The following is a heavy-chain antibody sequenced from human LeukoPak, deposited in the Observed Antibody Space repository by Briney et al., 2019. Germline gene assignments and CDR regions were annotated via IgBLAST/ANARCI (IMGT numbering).Heavy chain of an antibody. CDR2: IIPILGIA. CDR1: GGTFSSYA. CDR3: AYGEYCGSTSCSPEGH. Sequence: GSSVKVSCKASGGTFSSYAISWVRQAPGQGLEWMGRIIPILGIANYAQKFQGRVTITADKSTSTAYMELSSLRSEDTAVYYCAYGEYCGSTSCSPEGHWGQGTLVTVSS. D-gene: IGHD2-2*01. V-gene: IGHV1-69*04. J-gene: IGHJ4*02.